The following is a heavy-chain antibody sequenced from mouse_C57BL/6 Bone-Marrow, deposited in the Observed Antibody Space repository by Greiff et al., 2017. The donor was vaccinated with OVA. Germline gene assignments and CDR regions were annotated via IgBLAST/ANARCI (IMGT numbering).Heavy chain of an antibody. CDR1: GYSITSGYY. V-gene: IGHV3-6*01. Sequence: EESGPGLVKPSQSLSLTCSVTGYSITSGYYWNWIRQFPGNKLEWMGYISYDGSNNYNPSLKNRISITRDTSKNQFFLKLNSVTTEDTATYYCARERYYGNYYAMDYWGQGTSVTVSS. D-gene: IGHD1-2*01. CDR2: ISYDGSN. J-gene: IGHJ4*01. CDR3: ARERYYGNYYAMDY.